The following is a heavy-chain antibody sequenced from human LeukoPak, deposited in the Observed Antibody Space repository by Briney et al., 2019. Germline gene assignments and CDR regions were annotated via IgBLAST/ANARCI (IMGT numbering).Heavy chain of an antibody. J-gene: IGHJ4*02. CDR1: GFSVRNNH. D-gene: IGHD2-8*01. CDR3: VRNLRYCSDGVCSP. V-gene: IGHV3-66*01. Sequence: GGSLRLSCAASGFSVRNNHIYWVCQAPGKGLEGVSVIYNGGGTYYTDSVKGRFTISRDDSKDTVFLQMNSLRAEDTAVYFCVRNLRYCSDGVCSPWGQGTLVTVSS. CDR2: IYNGGGT.